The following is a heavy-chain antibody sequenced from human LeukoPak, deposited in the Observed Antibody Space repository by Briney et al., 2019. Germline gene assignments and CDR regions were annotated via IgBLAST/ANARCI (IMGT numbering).Heavy chain of an antibody. CDR3: AKDGSGYSYSDY. V-gene: IGHV3-30*02. CDR1: GFTFSSYG. J-gene: IGHJ4*02. Sequence: PGGSLRLSCAASGFTFSSYGMHWVRQAPGKGLEGVAFIRSDGNNKYYADSVKGRFTISRDNSKNTLYLQMNSLRSEDTAVYYCAKDGSGYSYSDYWGQGTLATVSS. D-gene: IGHD5-18*01. CDR2: IRSDGNNK.